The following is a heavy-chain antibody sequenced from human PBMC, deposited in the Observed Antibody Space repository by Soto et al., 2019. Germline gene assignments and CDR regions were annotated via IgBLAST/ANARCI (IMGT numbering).Heavy chain of an antibody. J-gene: IGHJ4*02. V-gene: IGHV3-72*01. CDR1: GFTFSDHY. CDR2: VRNKANSYTT. D-gene: IGHD2-15*01. Sequence: EVQLVESGGGLVEPGGSLRLSCAASGFTFSDHYMDWVRQAPGKGQEWIGRVRNKANSYTTEYAASVRGRFTVSRDDSKNSLYLQMNSLKTEDTAMYYCVRNLASGGTYYFDDWGQGTLVTVSS. CDR3: VRNLASGGTYYFDD.